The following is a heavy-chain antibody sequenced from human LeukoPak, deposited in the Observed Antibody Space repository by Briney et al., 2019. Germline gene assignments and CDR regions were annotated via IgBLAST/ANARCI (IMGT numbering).Heavy chain of an antibody. CDR1: GFTFSTYV. CDR3: ARIERCDY. V-gene: IGHV3-23*01. Sequence: PGGSLRLSCVTSGFTFSTYVMSWVRKFPGKGLEWLSSIGTSGATTTYAVSVKGRFTISRDNSENTLYLQMNSLRVEDTAEYYCARIERCDYWGQGTLVTVSS. J-gene: IGHJ4*02. CDR2: IGTSGATT.